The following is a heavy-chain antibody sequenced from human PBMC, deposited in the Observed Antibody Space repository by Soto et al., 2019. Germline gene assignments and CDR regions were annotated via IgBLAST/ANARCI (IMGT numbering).Heavy chain of an antibody. Sequence: ASVKVSCKTSGYTFTRNGISWVRQAPGQGLEWMGWISPKSGSIKYAQKFQGRVIMTTDTSTSTAYLQWSSLKASDTAIYYCAASIFYYGMDVWGQGTTVTVSS. CDR2: ISPKSGSI. CDR3: AASIFYYGMDV. CDR1: GYTFTRNG. J-gene: IGHJ6*02. V-gene: IGHV1-18*01.